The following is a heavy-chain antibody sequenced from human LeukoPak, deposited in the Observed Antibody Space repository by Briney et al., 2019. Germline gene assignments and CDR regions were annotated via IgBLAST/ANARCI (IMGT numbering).Heavy chain of an antibody. CDR3: AGSQGPEALADP. V-gene: IGHV4-59*01. J-gene: IGHJ5*02. Sequence: SETLSLTCTVSGGPIDSYYWSWIRQPPGKGLEWIGYIYSRGNSKSSPSLKGRVTISVDTSKNQFSLNLSSVTAADTAVYYCAGSQGPEALADPWGQGTLVTVSS. CDR1: GGPIDSYY. CDR2: IYSRGNS.